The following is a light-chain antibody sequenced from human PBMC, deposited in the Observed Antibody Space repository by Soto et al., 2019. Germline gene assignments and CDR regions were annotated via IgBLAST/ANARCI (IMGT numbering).Light chain of an antibody. V-gene: IGKV2-30*01. CDR3: MQATHWPRT. J-gene: IGKJ1*01. CDR1: QSLLYSDGKTY. Sequence: DVVMTQTPLSLPVTLGQPASISCRSNQSLLYSDGKTYLNWFQQRPGQSPRRLIYLVSTRDSGVXDXCSASGSGTDFTLEISRVEAEDVGHYYCMQATHWPRTFGQGTKVEIK. CDR2: LVS.